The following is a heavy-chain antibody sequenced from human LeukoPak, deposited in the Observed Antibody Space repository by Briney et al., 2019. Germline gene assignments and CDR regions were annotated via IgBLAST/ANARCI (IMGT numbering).Heavy chain of an antibody. Sequence: GGSLRLSCPASGFTFSRYWMSWVRQAPGKGLEWVANIKQDGSEKYYVDSVKGRFTISRDNAKNSLYLQMNSLRAEDTAVYYCSRDVGGYSSSWYPRSYYYCYMDAWGKGTTVTVSS. J-gene: IGHJ6*03. D-gene: IGHD6-13*01. V-gene: IGHV3-7*01. CDR1: GFTFSRYW. CDR2: IKQDGSEK. CDR3: SRDVGGYSSSWYPRSYYYCYMDA.